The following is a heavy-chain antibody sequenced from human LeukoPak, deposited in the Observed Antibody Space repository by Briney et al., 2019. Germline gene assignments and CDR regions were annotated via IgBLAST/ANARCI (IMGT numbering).Heavy chain of an antibody. D-gene: IGHD5-12*01. Sequence: GGSLRLSCAASGFTFSSYSMNWVRQAPGKGLEWVSSISSSSSYIYYADSVKGRFTISRDNAKNSLYLQMNSLRAEDTAVYYCARGGRESAWLRFAPYYYYYYMDVWGKGTTVTVSS. CDR3: ARGGRESAWLRFAPYYYYYYMDV. CDR2: ISSSSSYI. J-gene: IGHJ6*03. V-gene: IGHV3-21*01. CDR1: GFTFSSYS.